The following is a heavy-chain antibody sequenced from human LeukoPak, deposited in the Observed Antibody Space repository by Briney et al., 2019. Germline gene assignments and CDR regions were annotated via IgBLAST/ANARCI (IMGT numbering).Heavy chain of an antibody. Sequence: SETLSLTCTVSGGSISSYYWSWIRQPPGKGLEWIGYIYYSGSTYYNPSLKSRVTISVDTSKTQFSLKLSSVTAADTAVYYCARGSVLLWFGTSDAFDIWGQGTMVTVSS. CDR1: GGSISSYY. D-gene: IGHD3-10*01. CDR2: IYYSGST. CDR3: ARGSVLLWFGTSDAFDI. V-gene: IGHV4-59*01. J-gene: IGHJ3*02.